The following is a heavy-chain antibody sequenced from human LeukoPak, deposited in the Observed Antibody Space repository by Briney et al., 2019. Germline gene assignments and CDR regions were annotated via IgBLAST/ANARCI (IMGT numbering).Heavy chain of an antibody. CDR1: GFTFSSYS. CDR3: AREARSGSPLVGVGSNQLEVKDAFDI. V-gene: IGHV3-21*01. D-gene: IGHD3-3*01. CDR2: ISSSSSYI. Sequence: PGGSLRLSCAASGFTFSSYSMNWVRQAPGKGLEWVSSISSSSSYIYYADSVKGRFTISRDNAKNSLYLQMNSLRAEDTAVYYCAREARSGSPLVGVGSNQLEVKDAFDIWGQGTMVTVSS. J-gene: IGHJ3*02.